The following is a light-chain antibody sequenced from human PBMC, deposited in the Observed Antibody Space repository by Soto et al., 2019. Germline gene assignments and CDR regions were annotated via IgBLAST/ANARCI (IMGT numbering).Light chain of an antibody. V-gene: IGLV3-25*02. J-gene: IGLJ2*01. Sequence: SYELTQPPSVSVSPGQTARITCSGDALPKQYAYWYHQKPGQAPVVVIYQDTERPSGIPERFSGSTSGTTVTLTITGVRAEDEADYYCQSADTTGTYLVFGGGTKLTVL. CDR2: QDT. CDR3: QSADTTGTYLV. CDR1: ALPKQY.